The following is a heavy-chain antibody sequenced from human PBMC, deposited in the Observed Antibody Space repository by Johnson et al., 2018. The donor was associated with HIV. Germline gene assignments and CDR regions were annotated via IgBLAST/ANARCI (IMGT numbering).Heavy chain of an antibody. CDR1: GFTFSTYA. CDR2: IWYDGSNK. Sequence: QVQLVESGGGVVQPGRSLRLSCAASGFTFSTYAMHWVRQAPGKGLEWVAVIWYDGSNKYYADSVKGRFTISRDNSKNTLYLQMNSLRAEDTAVYYCASGGWLEGAFDIWGQGTMVTVSS. D-gene: IGHD6-19*01. J-gene: IGHJ3*02. CDR3: ASGGWLEGAFDI. V-gene: IGHV3-30*04.